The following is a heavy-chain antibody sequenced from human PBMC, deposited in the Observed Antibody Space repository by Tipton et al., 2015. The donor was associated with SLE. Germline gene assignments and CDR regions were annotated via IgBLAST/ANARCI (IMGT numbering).Heavy chain of an antibody. Sequence: TLSLTCAVSGGSISSSNWWSWVRQPPGKGLEWIGEIYHSGSTNYNPSLKSRVTISVDKSKNQFSLKLDSVTAADTAVYYCVRVISAGYYMDVWGKGTTVTVSS. D-gene: IGHD3-10*01. V-gene: IGHV4-4*02. CDR2: IYHSGST. J-gene: IGHJ6*03. CDR3: VRVISAGYYMDV. CDR1: GGSISSSNW.